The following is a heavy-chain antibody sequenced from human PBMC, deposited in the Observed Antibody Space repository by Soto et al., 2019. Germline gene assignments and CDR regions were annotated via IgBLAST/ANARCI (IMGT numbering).Heavy chain of an antibody. CDR3: TKVGGLYDFWSGPLHFDL. Sequence: DAQLVESGGGFVQPGRSLRLSCAGSGFIFDDFAIHWVRQAPGKGLEWVSGISWNSDSIGYADSVKGRFTISRDNAKNSLFLQMNSLRVDDTALYYCTKVGGLYDFWSGPLHFDLWGQGTLVTVSS. CDR2: ISWNSDSI. J-gene: IGHJ4*02. CDR1: GFIFDDFA. V-gene: IGHV3-9*01. D-gene: IGHD3-3*01.